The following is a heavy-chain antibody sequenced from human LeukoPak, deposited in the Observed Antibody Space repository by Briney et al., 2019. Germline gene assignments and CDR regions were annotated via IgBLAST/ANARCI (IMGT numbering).Heavy chain of an antibody. CDR2: IYYSGST. Sequence: PSETLSLTCTVSGGSISSGDYYWSWIRQPPGKGLEWIGYIYYSGSTYYNPSLKSRVTISVDTSKNRFSLKLSSVTAADTAVYYCARGLGMATIKDAFDIWGQGTMVTVSS. CDR1: GGSISSGDYY. CDR3: ARGLGMATIKDAFDI. D-gene: IGHD5-24*01. J-gene: IGHJ3*02. V-gene: IGHV4-30-4*08.